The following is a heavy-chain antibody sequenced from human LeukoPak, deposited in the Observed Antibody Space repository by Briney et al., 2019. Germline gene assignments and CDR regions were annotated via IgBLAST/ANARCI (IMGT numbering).Heavy chain of an antibody. CDR2: IYYSGST. J-gene: IGHJ4*02. D-gene: IGHD2-2*01. V-gene: IGHV4-59*01. CDR1: GGSISSYY. Sequence: SETLSLTCTVSGGSISSYYWSWIRQPPGKGLEWIGYIYYSGSTNYNPSLKSRVTISVATSKNQFSLKLSSVTAADTAVYYCARSSDHCSSTSCSTPFDYWGQGTLVTVSS. CDR3: ARSSDHCSSTSCSTPFDY.